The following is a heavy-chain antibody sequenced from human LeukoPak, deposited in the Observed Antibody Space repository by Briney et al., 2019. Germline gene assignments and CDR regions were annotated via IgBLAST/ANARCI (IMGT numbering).Heavy chain of an antibody. CDR2: ISYDGSNK. Sequence: GRSLRLSCAASGFTFSSYAMHWVRQAPGKGLEWVAVISYDGSNKYYADSVKGRFTISRDNSKNTLYLQMNSLRAEDTAVYYCAREGDYYDSSGYFDYWGQGTLVTVSS. V-gene: IGHV3-30-3*01. CDR1: GFTFSSYA. CDR3: AREGDYYDSSGYFDY. D-gene: IGHD3-22*01. J-gene: IGHJ4*02.